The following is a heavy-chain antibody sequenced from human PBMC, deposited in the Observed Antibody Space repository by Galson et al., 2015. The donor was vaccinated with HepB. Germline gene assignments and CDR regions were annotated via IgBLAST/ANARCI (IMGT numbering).Heavy chain of an antibody. V-gene: IGHV6-1*01. J-gene: IGHJ6*02. D-gene: IGHD1-20*01. Sequence: CAISGDSVSSNSAAWNWIRQSPSRGLEWLGRTYYGSKWYNDYAVSVKSRITINPDTSKNQFSLQLNSVTPEDTAVYYCASQSGITGTTGYYYYGMDVWGQGTTVTISS. CDR3: ASQSGITGTTGYYYYGMDV. CDR2: TYYGSKWYN. CDR1: GDSVSSNSAA.